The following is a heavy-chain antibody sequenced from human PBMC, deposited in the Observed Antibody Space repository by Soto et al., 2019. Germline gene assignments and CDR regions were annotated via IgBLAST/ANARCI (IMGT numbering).Heavy chain of an antibody. CDR2: IDPSDSYT. CDR3: ASHSRIAARPYYYYGMDV. CDR1: GYSFTSYW. V-gene: IGHV5-10-1*01. Sequence: GESLKISCKGSGYSFTSYWISWVRQMPGKGLEWMGRIDPSDSYTNYSPSFQGYVTISADKSISTAYLQWSSLKASDTAMYYCASHSRIAARPYYYYGMDVWGQGTTVTVSS. D-gene: IGHD6-6*01. J-gene: IGHJ6*02.